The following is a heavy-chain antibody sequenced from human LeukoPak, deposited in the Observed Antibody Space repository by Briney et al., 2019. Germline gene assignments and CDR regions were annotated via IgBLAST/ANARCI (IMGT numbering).Heavy chain of an antibody. V-gene: IGHV3-7*03. CDR2: IKQDGSEK. CDR1: RFTFSSYW. D-gene: IGHD5-18*01. J-gene: IGHJ4*02. CDR3: ARGRGGGYSYGFGYYFDY. Sequence: GGSLRLSCAASRFTFSSYWMSWVRQAPAQGLDWVANIKQDGSEKYYVASPKGRFTISRDNAKNSLYLQMNSLRAEDTAVYYCARGRGGGYSYGFGYYFDYWGQGTLVTVSS.